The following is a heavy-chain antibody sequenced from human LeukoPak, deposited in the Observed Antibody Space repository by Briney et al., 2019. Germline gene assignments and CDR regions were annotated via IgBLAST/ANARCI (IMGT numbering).Heavy chain of an antibody. CDR3: AGSIAAAVTIDY. J-gene: IGHJ4*02. CDR2: ISYTWST. Sequence: SETLSLTCTVSGGSISSFYWSWIRLPPGKGLEWIGYISYTWSTNYHPSFKSRVTMSIDTSKNQFSLKLSSVTAADTAVYYCAGSIAAAVTIDYWGQGTLVTVSS. CDR1: GGSISSFY. V-gene: IGHV4-59*01. D-gene: IGHD6-13*01.